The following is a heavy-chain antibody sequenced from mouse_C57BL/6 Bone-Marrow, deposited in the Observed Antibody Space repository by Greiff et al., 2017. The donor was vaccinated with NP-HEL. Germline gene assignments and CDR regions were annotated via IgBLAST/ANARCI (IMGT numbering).Heavy chain of an antibody. CDR1: GYTFTSYG. J-gene: IGHJ1*03. D-gene: IGHD1-1*01. Sequence: QVQLKQSGAELARPGASVKLSCKASGYTFTSYGISWVKQRTGQGLEWIGEIYPRRGNTYYNEKFKGKATLTADKSSSTAYMELRSLTSEDSAVYFCARKGVYGSSFFWYFDVWGTGTTVTVSS. CDR3: ARKGVYGSSFFWYFDV. CDR2: IYPRRGNT. V-gene: IGHV1-81*01.